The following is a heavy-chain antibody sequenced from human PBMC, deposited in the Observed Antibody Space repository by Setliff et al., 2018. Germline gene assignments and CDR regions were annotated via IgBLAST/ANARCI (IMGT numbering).Heavy chain of an antibody. CDR3: ARLGYSDAFDI. Sequence: GESLKISCKGSGYSFTTYWIGWVRQMPGKGLEWMGIIYPGDSDTRHSPSFQGHVTISADKSITTAYLQWSSLKASDTAMYYCARLGYSDAFDIWGQGTMVTVSS. V-gene: IGHV5-51*01. J-gene: IGHJ3*02. CDR2: IYPGDSDT. CDR1: GYSFTTYW. D-gene: IGHD5-18*01.